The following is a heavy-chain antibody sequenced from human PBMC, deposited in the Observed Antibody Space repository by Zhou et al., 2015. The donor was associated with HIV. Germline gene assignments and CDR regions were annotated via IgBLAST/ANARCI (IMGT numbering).Heavy chain of an antibody. D-gene: IGHD3-22*01. Sequence: QVQLVQSGAEVKKPGSSVKVSCKASGGTFSSYAISWVRQAPGQGLEWMGGIIPIFGTANYAQKFQGRVTITADESTSTAYMELSSLRSEDTAVYYCARGGKHYYDSSGYSSDAFDIWGQGTMVTVSS. CDR2: IIPIFGTA. CDR3: ARGGKHYYDSSGYSSDAFDI. J-gene: IGHJ3*02. CDR1: GGTFSSYA. V-gene: IGHV1-69*12.